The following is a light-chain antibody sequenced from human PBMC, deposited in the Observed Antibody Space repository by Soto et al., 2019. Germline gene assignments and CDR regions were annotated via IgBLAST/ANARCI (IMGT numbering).Light chain of an antibody. V-gene: IGLV1-40*01. CDR3: QSYDSSLSGSV. J-gene: IGLJ1*01. Sequence: QSFLTQPPSVSGAPGRRVTISCTGSNSNIGAGYDVHWYQQLPGTAPKLLIYGNSNRPSGVPDRFSGSKSVTSASLAITGLQAEDEADYYCQSYDSSLSGSVFGTGTKVTVL. CDR2: GNS. CDR1: NSNIGAGYD.